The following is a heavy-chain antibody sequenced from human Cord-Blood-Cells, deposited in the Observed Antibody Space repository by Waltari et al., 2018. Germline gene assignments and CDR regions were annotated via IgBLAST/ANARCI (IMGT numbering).Heavy chain of an antibody. CDR3: ARGVWSGYYTM. D-gene: IGHD3-3*01. CDR1: GYSISSGYY. V-gene: IGHV4-38-2*02. J-gene: IGHJ4*02. CDR2: IYHSGST. Sequence: QVQLQESGPGLVKPSETLSLTCTVSGYSISSGYYWGWIRQPPGKGLEWIGSIYHSGSTYYNPSLNSRVTISVDTSKNQFSLKLSSVTAADTAVYYCARGVWSGYYTMWGQGTLVTVSS.